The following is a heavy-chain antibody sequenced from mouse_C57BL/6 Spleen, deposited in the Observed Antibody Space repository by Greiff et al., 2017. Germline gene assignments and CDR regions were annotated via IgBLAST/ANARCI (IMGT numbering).Heavy chain of an antibody. CDR1: GFTFSDYY. CDR2: INYDGSST. CDR3: ASLWSYYAMDY. J-gene: IGHJ4*01. Sequence: DVMLVESEGGLVQPGSSMKLSCTASGFTFSDYYMAWVRQVPEKGLEWVANINYDGSSTYYLDSLKSRFIISRDNAKNILYLQMSSLKSEDAATYYCASLWSYYAMDYWGQGTSVTVSS. V-gene: IGHV5-16*01. D-gene: IGHD1-1*02.